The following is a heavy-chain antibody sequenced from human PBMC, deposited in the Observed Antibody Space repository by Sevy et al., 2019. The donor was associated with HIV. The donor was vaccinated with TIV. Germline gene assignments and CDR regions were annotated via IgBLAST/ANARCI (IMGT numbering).Heavy chain of an antibody. D-gene: IGHD2-21*01. CDR1: GFTFSNYA. Sequence: GGSLRLSCVASGFTFSNYAMNWVRQAPGKGLEWVSTIFRGGDGTYYADSVKGRFTISRDNSKDTLFLQLSSLRADAAAVYYCAGAGYDCGGSFEALDIWGQGTMVTVSS. J-gene: IGHJ3*02. CDR3: AGAGYDCGGSFEALDI. CDR2: IFRGGDGT. V-gene: IGHV3-23*01.